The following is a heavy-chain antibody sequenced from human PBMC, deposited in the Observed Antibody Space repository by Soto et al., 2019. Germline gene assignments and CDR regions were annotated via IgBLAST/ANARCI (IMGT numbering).Heavy chain of an antibody. Sequence: EVQLVESGGGLVKPGGSLRLSCAASGFTFSSYSMNWVRQAPGKGLEWVSSISSSSSYIYYADSVKGRFTISRDNAKNSLYLQMNSLRAEDTAVYCCARADSRGVGDAFDIWGQGTMVTVSS. D-gene: IGHD3-22*01. CDR3: ARADSRGVGDAFDI. CDR1: GFTFSSYS. V-gene: IGHV3-21*01. J-gene: IGHJ3*02. CDR2: ISSSSSYI.